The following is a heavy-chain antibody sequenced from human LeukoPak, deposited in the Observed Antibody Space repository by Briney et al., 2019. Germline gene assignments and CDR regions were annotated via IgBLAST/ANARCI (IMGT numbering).Heavy chain of an antibody. CDR2: IYPGDSDT. V-gene: IGHV5-51*01. CDR1: GYSFTNYW. D-gene: IGHD5-18*01. CDR3: ARRGYSYGDDY. J-gene: IGHJ4*02. Sequence: GESLKISCQGFGYSFTNYWIGWVRQMPGKGLEWMGIIYPGDSDTRYSPSFQGQVTILADKSISTAYLQWSSLKASDTAMYYCARRGYSYGDDYWGQGTLVTVSS.